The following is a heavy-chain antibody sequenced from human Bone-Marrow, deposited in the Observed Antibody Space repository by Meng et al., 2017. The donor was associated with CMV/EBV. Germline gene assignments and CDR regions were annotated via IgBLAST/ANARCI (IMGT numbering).Heavy chain of an antibody. Sequence: SETLSLTCAVSGGSISSSNWWSWVRQPPGKGLEWIGEIYHSGSTNYNPSLKSRATISVDKSKNQFSLKLSSVTAADTAVYYCARAMIPPRGWFDPWGQGTLVTVSS. J-gene: IGHJ5*02. CDR3: ARAMIPPRGWFDP. CDR2: IYHSGST. CDR1: GGSISSSNW. D-gene: IGHD3-22*01. V-gene: IGHV4-4*02.